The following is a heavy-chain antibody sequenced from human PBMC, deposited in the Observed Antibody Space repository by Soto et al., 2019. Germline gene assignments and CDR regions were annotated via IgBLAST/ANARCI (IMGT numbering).Heavy chain of an antibody. J-gene: IGHJ4*02. Sequence: SVKVSCKASGFTFTSSAVQWVRQARGQRLEWIGWIVVGSGNTNYAQKFQERVTITRDMSTSTAYMELSSLRSEDTAVYYCASYYDSSGYSSYWGQGTLVTVSS. CDR3: ASYYDSSGYSSY. CDR1: GFTFTSSA. CDR2: IVVGSGNT. V-gene: IGHV1-58*01. D-gene: IGHD3-22*01.